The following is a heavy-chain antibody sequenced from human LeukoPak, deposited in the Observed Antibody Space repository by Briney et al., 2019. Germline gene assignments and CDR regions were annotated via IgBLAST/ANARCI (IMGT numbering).Heavy chain of an antibody. CDR1: GGSMSSGAYS. CDR3: AMGGSYLYNWFDP. V-gene: IGHV4-30-4*07. Sequence: PSQTLSLTCGVSGGSMSSGAYSWSWIRQPPGKGLEWIGYIHYSGSTNYNPSLKSRVTISVDTSKNQFSLKLSSVTAADTAVYYCAMGGSYLYNWFDPWGQGTLVTVSS. J-gene: IGHJ5*02. CDR2: IHYSGST. D-gene: IGHD1-26*01.